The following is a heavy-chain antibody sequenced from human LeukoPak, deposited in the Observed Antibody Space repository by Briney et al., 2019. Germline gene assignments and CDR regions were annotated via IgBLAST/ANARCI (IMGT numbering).Heavy chain of an antibody. D-gene: IGHD3-16*01. V-gene: IGHV3-7*01. CDR2: IKQDGSEK. CDR1: GFTFSNYW. Sequence: GGSLRLSCAASGFTFSNYWMSWVRQAPGKGLEWVANIKQDGSEKYYVDSVKGRFTISRDNAKNSLYLQMNSPRAEDTAVYYCAREGYDYDPPGCWGQGTLVTVSS. J-gene: IGHJ4*02. CDR3: AREGYDYDPPGC.